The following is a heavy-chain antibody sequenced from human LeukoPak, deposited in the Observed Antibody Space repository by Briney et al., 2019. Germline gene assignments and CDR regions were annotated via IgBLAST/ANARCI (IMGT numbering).Heavy chain of an antibody. CDR3: ARDRGCSGGSCHYDAFDI. D-gene: IGHD2-15*01. J-gene: IGHJ3*02. CDR1: GFTFSDYY. Sequence: PGGSLRLSCAASGFTFSDYYMGWIRQAPGKGLEWVSYISSSGSTIYYADSVKGRFTISRDIAKNSLYLQMNSLRAEDTAVYYCARDRGCSGGSCHYDAFDIWGQGTMVTVSS. V-gene: IGHV3-11*04. CDR2: ISSSGSTI.